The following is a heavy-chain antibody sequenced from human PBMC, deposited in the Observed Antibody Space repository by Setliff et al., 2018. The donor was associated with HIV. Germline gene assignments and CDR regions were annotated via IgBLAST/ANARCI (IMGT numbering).Heavy chain of an antibody. CDR3: ARNPGGRIPLDH. V-gene: IGHV4-4*02. J-gene: IGHJ4*02. CDR2: IDHSGGT. Sequence: SETLSLTCAVSGGSISSVNWWTWVRQPPGKGLEWIGEIDHSGGTKYNPSLTGRVTMSVDKSKNQFSLNLNSVTAADTAVYYCARNPGGRIPLDHWGQGTQVTVSS. D-gene: IGHD3-16*01. CDR1: GGSISSVNW.